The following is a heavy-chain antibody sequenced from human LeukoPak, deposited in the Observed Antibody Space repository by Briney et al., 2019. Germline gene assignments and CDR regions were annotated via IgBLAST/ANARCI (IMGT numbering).Heavy chain of an antibody. D-gene: IGHD2-2*02. CDR1: GGSISSSSYY. V-gene: IGHV4-39*07. J-gene: IGHJ4*02. CDR3: ARQSDCSSTSCYNPDY. Sequence: SETLSLTCTVSGGSISSSSYYWGWIRQPPGKGLEWIGSIYYGGSTYYNPSLKSRVTISVDTSKNQFSLKLSSVTAADTAVYYCARQSDCSSTSCYNPDYWGQGTLVTVSS. CDR2: IYYGGST.